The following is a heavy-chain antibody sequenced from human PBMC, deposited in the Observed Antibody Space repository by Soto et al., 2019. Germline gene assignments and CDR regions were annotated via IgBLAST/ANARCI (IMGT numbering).Heavy chain of an antibody. CDR3: AIASGAGNFDF. CDR2: VNPNTGNT. D-gene: IGHD2-8*02. Sequence: QVQLVQSGAEVKKPGASVKVSCTGSGYTFRSYDIHWVRQATGQGLEWMGGVNPNTGNTGYAQKFQGRVTMTRYMSKSSAYMEVSSLTAGDTDIYYCAIASGAGNFDFWGQGTLVSVSS. CDR1: GYTFRSYD. V-gene: IGHV1-8*01. J-gene: IGHJ5*01.